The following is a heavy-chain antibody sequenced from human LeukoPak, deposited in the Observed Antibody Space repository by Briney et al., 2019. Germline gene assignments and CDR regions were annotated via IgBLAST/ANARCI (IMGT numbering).Heavy chain of an antibody. CDR3: ARRRGGWFDP. D-gene: IGHD3-16*01. Sequence: PGGSLRLSCAASGFTFSSYEMNWVRQAPGKGLEWVSYISSSGHTIYYADSVKGRFTISRDNAKNSLYLQMNSLRDEDTAVYYCARRRGGWFDPWGQGTLVIVSP. CDR1: GFTFSSYE. CDR2: ISSSGHTI. V-gene: IGHV3-48*03. J-gene: IGHJ5*02.